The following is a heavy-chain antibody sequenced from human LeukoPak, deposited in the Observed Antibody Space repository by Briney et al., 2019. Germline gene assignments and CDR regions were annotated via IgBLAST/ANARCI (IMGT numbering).Heavy chain of an antibody. D-gene: IGHD3-9*01. Sequence: PGGSLRLSYAASGFTFGDYTMHWVSHAAGKGMEWVSLISWDGGSTYYADSVKGRFTISRENSKNSLYLQMNSLRTEDTALYYCAKAHSIRYFDHGPFYYWGQGTLVTVSS. CDR2: ISWDGGST. CDR3: AKAHSIRYFDHGPFYY. V-gene: IGHV3-43*01. J-gene: IGHJ4*02. CDR1: GFTFGDYT.